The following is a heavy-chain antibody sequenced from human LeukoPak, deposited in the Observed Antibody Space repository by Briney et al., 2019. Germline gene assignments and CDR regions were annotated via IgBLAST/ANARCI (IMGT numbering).Heavy chain of an antibody. CDR3: ATASAVAATNY. CDR1: GFTFSSYY. V-gene: IGHV3-74*01. D-gene: IGHD6-19*01. Sequence: GGSLRLSCAVSGFTFSSYYMDWFRQVPGKGPVWVSRIDSDGSSTSYADSVKGRITISRDNAKTTLYLQMNSLRAEDTAVYYCATASAVAATNYWGQGALVTVSS. J-gene: IGHJ4*02. CDR2: IDSDGSST.